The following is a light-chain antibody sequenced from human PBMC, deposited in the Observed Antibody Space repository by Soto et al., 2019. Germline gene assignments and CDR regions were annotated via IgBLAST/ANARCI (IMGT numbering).Light chain of an antibody. CDR3: HKYDSAPWT. CDR1: QGISNY. Sequence: DIQMTQSPSSLSASVGDRVTITCRACQGISNYLAWYQQKPGKVPKLLMYAASTLQSGVPSRFSGSGSGTDFTLTISSLQPEDVATYYCHKYDSAPWTFGQGTKVEI. CDR2: AAS. V-gene: IGKV1-27*01. J-gene: IGKJ1*01.